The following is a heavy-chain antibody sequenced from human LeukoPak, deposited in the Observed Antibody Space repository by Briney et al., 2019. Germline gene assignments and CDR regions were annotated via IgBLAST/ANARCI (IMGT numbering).Heavy chain of an antibody. D-gene: IGHD6-13*01. CDR1: GGSISSSSYY. CDR2: IYYSGST. J-gene: IGHJ5*02. V-gene: IGHV4-39*07. Sequence: SSETLSLTCTVSGGSISSSSYYWGWIRQPPGKGLEWIGSIYYSGSTYYNPSLKSRVTISVDTSKNQFSLKLSSVTAADTAVYYCARWKYSTNWFDPWGQGTLVTVSS. CDR3: ARWKYSTNWFDP.